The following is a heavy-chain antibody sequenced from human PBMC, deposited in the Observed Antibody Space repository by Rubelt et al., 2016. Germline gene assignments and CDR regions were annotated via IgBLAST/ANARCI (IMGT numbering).Heavy chain of an antibody. Sequence: QVQLQESGPGLVKPSETLSLTCTVSGGSMSGYYWSWIRQPPGKGLEWIGEINHSGSTNYNPSLTGRVTISVDTSKNQFALKLSSVTAAESAVYYCARGLVDFRDWGQGTLVTVSS. CDR2: INHSGST. CDR1: GGSMSGYY. CDR3: ARGLVDFRD. V-gene: IGHV4-34*01. D-gene: IGHD1-26*01. J-gene: IGHJ4*02.